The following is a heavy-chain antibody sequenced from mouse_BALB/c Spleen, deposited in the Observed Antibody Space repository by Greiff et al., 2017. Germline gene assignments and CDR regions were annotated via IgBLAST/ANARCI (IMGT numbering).Heavy chain of an antibody. Sequence: EVHLVESGGGLVQPGGSLKLSCAASGFDFSRYWMSWVRQAPGKGLEWIGEINPDSSTINYTPSLKDKFIISRDNAKNTLYLQMSKVRSEDTALYYCARLLWSMDYWGQGTSVTVSS. V-gene: IGHV4-1*02. CDR2: INPDSSTI. J-gene: IGHJ4*01. D-gene: IGHD1-1*02. CDR3: ARLLWSMDY. CDR1: GFDFSRYW.